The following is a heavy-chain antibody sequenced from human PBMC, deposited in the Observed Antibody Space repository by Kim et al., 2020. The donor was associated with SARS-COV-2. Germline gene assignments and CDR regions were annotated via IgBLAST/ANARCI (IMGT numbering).Heavy chain of an antibody. D-gene: IGHD2-15*01. CDR3: ARRGDCSGGSCRYYYYAMDV. V-gene: IGHV3-48*03. J-gene: IGHJ6*02. Sequence: GRFTISRDNAKNSLYLQMNSLRAEDTAVYYCARRGDCSGGSCRYYYYAMDVWGQGTTVTVSS.